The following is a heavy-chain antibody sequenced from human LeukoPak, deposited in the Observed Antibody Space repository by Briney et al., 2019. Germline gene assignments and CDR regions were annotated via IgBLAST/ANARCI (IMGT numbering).Heavy chain of an antibody. CDR3: SNSYLRD. D-gene: IGHD3-10*01. V-gene: IGHV3-48*04. CDR2: ISSSSDSI. J-gene: IGHJ1*01. CDR1: GFTFSTYG. Sequence: GGSLRLSCAASGFTFSTYGMTWVRQAPGKGLEWISYISSSSDSIKYADSVKGRFTISRDNAENSLDPQMNSLRVEDTAVYFCSNSYLRDWGQGTLVTVSS.